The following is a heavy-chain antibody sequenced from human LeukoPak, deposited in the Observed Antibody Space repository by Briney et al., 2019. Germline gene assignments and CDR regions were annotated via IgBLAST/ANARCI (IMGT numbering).Heavy chain of an antibody. CDR3: ARGRFLEWLLVFDY. D-gene: IGHD3-3*01. V-gene: IGHV1-69*05. Sequence: GASVKVSCKASGGTFSSYAISWVRQAPGQGLEWMGRIIPIFGTANYAQKFQGRCTFTTDESTSTAYMELSSLRSEDTAVYYCARGRFLEWLLVFDYWGQGTLVTVSS. J-gene: IGHJ4*02. CDR1: GGTFSSYA. CDR2: IIPIFGTA.